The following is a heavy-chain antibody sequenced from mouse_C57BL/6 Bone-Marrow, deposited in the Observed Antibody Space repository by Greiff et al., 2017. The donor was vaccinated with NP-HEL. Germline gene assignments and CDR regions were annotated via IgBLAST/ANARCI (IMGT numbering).Heavy chain of an antibody. V-gene: IGHV1-9*01. J-gene: IGHJ1*03. CDR3: ARGAVVARSFFYWYFDV. CDR1: GYTFTGYW. Sequence: VQLQQSGAELMKPGASVKLSCKATGYTFTGYWIEWVKQRPGHGLEWIGEILPGSGSTNYNEKFKGKATFTADTSSNTAYMQLSSLTTEDSAIYYCARGAVVARSFFYWYFDVWGTGTTVTVSS. D-gene: IGHD1-1*01. CDR2: ILPGSGST.